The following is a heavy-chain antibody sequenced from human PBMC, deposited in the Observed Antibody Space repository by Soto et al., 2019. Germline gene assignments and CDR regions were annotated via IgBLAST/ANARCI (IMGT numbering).Heavy chain of an antibody. Sequence: QLLESGPGLVEPSETLSLTCTVSGGSISGSDYYWAWIRQPPGKGLEWLGTIYYTGNTYYNPSLKSRVTLSVDTSKNQFSLNLNSVSAADTAVYFCADMRGQWLPRDWGQGTLVTVSS. CDR2: IYYTGNT. V-gene: IGHV4-39*01. CDR3: ADMRGQWLPRD. CDR1: GGSISGSDYY. J-gene: IGHJ4*02. D-gene: IGHD6-19*01.